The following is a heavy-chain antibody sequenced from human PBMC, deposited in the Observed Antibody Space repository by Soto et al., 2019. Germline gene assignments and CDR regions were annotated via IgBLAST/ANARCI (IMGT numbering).Heavy chain of an antibody. CDR2: IIPIFGTA. CDR3: ARNNYYDSSGYYQYYFDY. J-gene: IGHJ4*02. D-gene: IGHD3-22*01. Sequence: QVQLVQSGAEVNKPGSSVKVSCKASGGTFSSYAISWLRQAPGQGLEWRGGIIPIFGTANYAQKFQGRVTITADESTSTAYMELSSLRSEDTAVYYCARNNYYDSSGYYQYYFDYWGQGTLVTVSS. V-gene: IGHV1-69*01. CDR1: GGTFSSYA.